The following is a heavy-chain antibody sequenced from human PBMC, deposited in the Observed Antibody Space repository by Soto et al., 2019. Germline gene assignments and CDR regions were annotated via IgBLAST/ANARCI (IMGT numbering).Heavy chain of an antibody. J-gene: IGHJ6*02. D-gene: IGHD6-13*01. CDR1: GFTFSSYA. CDR3: AKDQSVLISSRWSNYYGMDV. Sequence: PGGSLRLSCAASGFTFSSYAMSWVRQAPGKGLEWVSAISGSGGSTYYADSVKGRFTISRDNSKNTLYLQMNSLRAEDTAVYYCAKDQSVLISSRWSNYYGMDVWGQGTTVTVSS. CDR2: ISGSGGST. V-gene: IGHV3-23*01.